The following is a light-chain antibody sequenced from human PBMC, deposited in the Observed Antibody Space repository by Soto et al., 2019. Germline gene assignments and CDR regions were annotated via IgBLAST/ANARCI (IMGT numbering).Light chain of an antibody. V-gene: IGKV3-15*01. Sequence: EIVMTQSPATLSVSPGERATLSCRASQSVSRNLAWYQQKPGQAPRLLIYHASTRATGIPARFGGSGSGTEFTLTISSLQSEDFAVYYCQQYNKWPLTFGGGTKVAIK. CDR1: QSVSRN. J-gene: IGKJ4*01. CDR3: QQYNKWPLT. CDR2: HAS.